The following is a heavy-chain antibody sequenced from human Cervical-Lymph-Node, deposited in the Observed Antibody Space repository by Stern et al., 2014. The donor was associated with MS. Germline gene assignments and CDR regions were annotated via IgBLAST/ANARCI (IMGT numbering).Heavy chain of an antibody. CDR3: VRDLCKSRICYPFDY. Sequence: VQLVESGGGLVQAGGSLRLSCAASGFTFSDYYMSWIRQAPGKGLEWVSYISRGGTSVYYAESVEGRFTISRDNAKNSLFLQMNSLRAEDTAIYYCVRDLCKSRICYPFDYWGQGTPVTVSS. J-gene: IGHJ4*02. CDR1: GFTFSDYY. V-gene: IGHV3-11*01. CDR2: ISRGGTSV. D-gene: IGHD2-15*01.